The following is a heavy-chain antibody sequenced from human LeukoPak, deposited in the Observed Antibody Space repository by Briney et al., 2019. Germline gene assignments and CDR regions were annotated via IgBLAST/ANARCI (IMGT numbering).Heavy chain of an antibody. V-gene: IGHV1-18*01. CDR1: GYTFTSYG. CDR3: ARDDSSGWTVYGMDV. J-gene: IGHJ6*02. CDR2: ISAYNGNT. Sequence: ASVKVSCKASGYTFTSYGISWVRQAPGQGFEWMGWISAYNGNTNYAQKLQGRVTMTTDTSTSTAYMELRSLRSDDTAVYYCARDDSSGWTVYGMDVWGQGTTVTVSS. D-gene: IGHD6-19*01.